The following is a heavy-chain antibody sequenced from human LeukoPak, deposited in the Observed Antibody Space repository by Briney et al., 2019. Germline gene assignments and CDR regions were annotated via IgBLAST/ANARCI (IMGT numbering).Heavy chain of an antibody. CDR1: GFTFSNYA. J-gene: IGHJ4*02. D-gene: IGHD2-8*01. Sequence: GGSLRLSCAASGFTFSNYAMLWVRQAPGKGLEWVAVIPFDESNKYYTDSVKGRFTISRDNSNNTLYLQMNSLRVDDTAVYFCARDNNADYWGQGTLVTVSS. CDR3: ARDNNADY. CDR2: IPFDESNK. V-gene: IGHV3-30*04.